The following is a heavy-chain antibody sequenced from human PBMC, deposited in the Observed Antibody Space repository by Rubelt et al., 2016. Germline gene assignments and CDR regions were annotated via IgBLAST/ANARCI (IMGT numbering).Heavy chain of an antibody. D-gene: IGHD3-10*01. J-gene: IGHJ4*02. CDR1: GGSISSSSYY. CDR3: ARDPRYHGSGSPVDY. V-gene: IGHV4-39*02. Sequence: QLQLQESGPGLVKPSETLSLTCTVSGGSISSSSYYWGWIRQPPGKGLEWIGSIYYTGSTYYKTSLESRVTISVDTSKNQFSLRLNPGTAADTAVYCCARDPRYHGSGSPVDYWGQGTLVTVSS. CDR2: IYYTGST.